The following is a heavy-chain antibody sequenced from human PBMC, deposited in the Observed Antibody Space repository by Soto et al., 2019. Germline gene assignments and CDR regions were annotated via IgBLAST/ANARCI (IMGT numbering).Heavy chain of an antibody. CDR1: GFIFSIYA. Sequence: GGSLRLSCAASGFIFSIYAMSWVRHAPGKGLEWVSFITGSGATIYYADSVKGRFTISRDKFKNTLYLQMDSLRAEDTAVYYCAKVEGSSWYFWFDPWGQGTLVTVSS. CDR3: AKVEGSSWYFWFDP. J-gene: IGHJ5*02. D-gene: IGHD6-13*01. V-gene: IGHV3-23*01. CDR2: ITGSGATI.